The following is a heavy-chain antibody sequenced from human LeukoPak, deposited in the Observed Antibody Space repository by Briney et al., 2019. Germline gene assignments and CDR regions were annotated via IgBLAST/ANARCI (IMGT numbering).Heavy chain of an antibody. V-gene: IGHV3-23*01. CDR1: GFTFSSYA. Sequence: TGGSLRLSCAASGFTFSSYAMSWVRQAPGKGLEWVSAISGSGGSTYYADSVKGRFTISRDNSKNTLYLQMNSLRAEDTAVYYCARGDFWSGYTRYYYYYMDVWGKGTTVTVSS. D-gene: IGHD3-3*01. CDR2: ISGSGGST. J-gene: IGHJ6*03. CDR3: ARGDFWSGYTRYYYYYMDV.